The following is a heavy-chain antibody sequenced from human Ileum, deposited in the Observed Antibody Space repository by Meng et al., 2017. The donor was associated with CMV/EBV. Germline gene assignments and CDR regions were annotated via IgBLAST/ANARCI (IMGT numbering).Heavy chain of an antibody. CDR1: GFIFSKYG. D-gene: IGHD6-6*01. Sequence: GGSLRLSCAASGFIFSKYGMNWARQAPGKGLEWVSFIRFDGTNRYYTDSVRGRFTISRDNSKNSLYLQMNSLRAEDTAVYYCASSRYSSSSRGGDWFDPWGQGTLVTVSS. CDR2: IRFDGTNR. V-gene: IGHV3-30*02. CDR3: ASSRYSSSSRGGDWFDP. J-gene: IGHJ5*02.